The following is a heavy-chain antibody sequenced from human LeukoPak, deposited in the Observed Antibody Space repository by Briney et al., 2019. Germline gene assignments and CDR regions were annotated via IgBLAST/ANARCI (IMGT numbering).Heavy chain of an antibody. Sequence: PGGSLRLSCAASGFTFSSYWMSWVRQAPAKGREWVANIKQYGREKYYVDSAKGRYPIYGDNAKNSLHWQKNSVIPEDGAAYYCASRSHYYYYYMDAWGKGTTVTISS. V-gene: IGHV3-7*03. J-gene: IGHJ6*03. CDR3: ASRSHYYYYYMDA. CDR2: IKQYGREK. CDR1: GFTFSSYW.